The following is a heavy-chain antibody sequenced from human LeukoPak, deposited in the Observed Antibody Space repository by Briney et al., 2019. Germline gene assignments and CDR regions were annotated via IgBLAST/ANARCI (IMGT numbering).Heavy chain of an antibody. Sequence: SQTLSPTXTVSGGSISSGSYYWSWIRQPAGKGLEWIGRIYTSGSTNYNPSLKSRVTISVDTSKNQFSLKLSSVTAADTAVYYCARDPYDSSGYYDYWGQGTLVTVSS. CDR3: ARDPYDSSGYYDY. CDR2: IYTSGST. J-gene: IGHJ4*02. V-gene: IGHV4-61*02. CDR1: GGSISSGSYY. D-gene: IGHD3-22*01.